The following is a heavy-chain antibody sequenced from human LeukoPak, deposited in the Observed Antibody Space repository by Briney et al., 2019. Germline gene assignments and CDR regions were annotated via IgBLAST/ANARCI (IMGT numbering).Heavy chain of an antibody. CDR2: VYPDDSDT. D-gene: IGHD4-17*01. J-gene: IGHJ4*02. CDR3: ARRTTVTTTDLDY. Sequence: GESLKISCEASGYSFNNYWIAWVRRMPGKGLEWLGIVYPDDSDTTYSPSFQGQVTISVDKSISTAYLQWSSLMASDTAMYYCARRTTVTTTDLDYWGQGTLVTVSS. V-gene: IGHV5-51*01. CDR1: GYSFNNYW.